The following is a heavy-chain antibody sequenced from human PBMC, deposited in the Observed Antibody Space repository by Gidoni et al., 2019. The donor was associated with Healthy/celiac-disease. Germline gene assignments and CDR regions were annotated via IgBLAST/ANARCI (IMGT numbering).Heavy chain of an antibody. CDR3: AKVPVYYYDSSGYNDY. D-gene: IGHD3-22*01. V-gene: IGHV3-23*01. Sequence: EVQLLESGGGLVQPGGSLRLPGEASGFTFRSYAMTWVRQAPGKGLEWVSAISGSGGSTYYADSVKGRFTISRDNSKNTLYLQMNSLRAEDTAVYYCAKVPVYYYDSSGYNDYWGQGTLVTVSS. CDR2: ISGSGGST. J-gene: IGHJ4*02. CDR1: GFTFRSYA.